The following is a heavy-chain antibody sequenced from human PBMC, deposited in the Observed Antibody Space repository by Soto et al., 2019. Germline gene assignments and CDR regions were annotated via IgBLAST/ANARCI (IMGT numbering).Heavy chain of an antibody. D-gene: IGHD3-22*01. CDR1: GFTFSSYA. J-gene: IGHJ3*02. Sequence: EVQLLESGGGLVQPGGSLRLSCAASGFTFSSYAMSWVRQAPGKGLEWVSAISGSGGSTYYADSVQGRFTIPRDNAKNTLYLQMNSLRAEDTAVYYCAKDGDYYDSSGYYHDAFDIWGQGTMVTVSS. V-gene: IGHV3-23*01. CDR3: AKDGDYYDSSGYYHDAFDI. CDR2: ISGSGGST.